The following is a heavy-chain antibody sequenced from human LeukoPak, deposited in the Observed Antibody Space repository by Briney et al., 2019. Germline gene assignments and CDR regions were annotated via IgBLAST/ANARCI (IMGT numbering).Heavy chain of an antibody. D-gene: IGHD5-24*01. CDR2: IYYSGSNSGST. CDR1: GDSISSGSYY. CDR3: AGVAHAARCATCHFDY. J-gene: IGHJ4*02. V-gene: IGHV4-39*07. Sequence: SETLSLACTVSGDSISSGSYYWGWIRQPPGKGLEWIGSIYYSGSNSGSTYYNPSLKSRVTISVDTSKNQFSLRLTSVTTADTAVYYCAGVAHAARCATCHFDYWGQGTLVTVSS.